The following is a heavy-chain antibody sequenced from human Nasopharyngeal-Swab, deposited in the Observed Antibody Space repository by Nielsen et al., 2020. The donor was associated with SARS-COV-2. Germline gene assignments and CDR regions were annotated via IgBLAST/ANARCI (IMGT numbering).Heavy chain of an antibody. D-gene: IGHD5-12*01. V-gene: IGHV3-23*01. J-gene: IGHJ4*02. CDR3: AKGRGYSGYDGRFDY. Sequence: GESLKISCAASGFTFSSYAMSWVRPAPGKGLEWVSAIIVSGGSTYYADSVKGLFTISRDNYKNTLYLQMNSLRAEDTAVYYCAKGRGYSGYDGRFDYWGQGALVTVSS. CDR1: GFTFSSYA. CDR2: IIVSGGST.